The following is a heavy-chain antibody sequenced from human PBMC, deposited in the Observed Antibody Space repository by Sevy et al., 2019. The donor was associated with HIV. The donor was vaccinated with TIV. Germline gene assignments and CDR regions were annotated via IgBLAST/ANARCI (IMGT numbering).Heavy chain of an antibody. D-gene: IGHD1-26*01. CDR2: INSDGIST. J-gene: IGHJ4*02. Sequence: GGSLRLSCAASGFTFSSYWMHWVRQAPGKGLVWVSRINSDGISTNYAASVKGRFTSSRDNAKNTLYLQMNSLRAEDTAVYYCAREYSGTYYYFDYWGQGTLVTVSS. CDR1: GFTFSSYW. CDR3: AREYSGTYYYFDY. V-gene: IGHV3-74*01.